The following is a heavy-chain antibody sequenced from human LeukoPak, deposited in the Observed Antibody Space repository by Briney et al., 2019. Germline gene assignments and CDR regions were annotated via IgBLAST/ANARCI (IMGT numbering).Heavy chain of an antibody. Sequence: KPSETLSLTCDVSGYSISSGYYWGWIRQPPGRGLEWIGSIYYTGSTYYNPSLRSRVTISMDTSKNQFSLRLNSVTAADTAIYYCARRIVVVPAAIRNGDAFDIWGQGTMASVSS. CDR2: IYYTGST. J-gene: IGHJ3*02. D-gene: IGHD2-2*01. CDR1: GYSISSGYY. CDR3: ARRIVVVPAAIRNGDAFDI. V-gene: IGHV4-38-2*01.